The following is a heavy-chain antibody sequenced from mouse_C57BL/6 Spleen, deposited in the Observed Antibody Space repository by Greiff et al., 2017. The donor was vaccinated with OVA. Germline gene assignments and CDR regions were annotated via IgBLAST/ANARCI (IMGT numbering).Heavy chain of an antibody. CDR2: IDPETGGT. Sequence: VKLVESGAELVRPGASVTLSCKASGYTFTDYEMHWVKQTPVHGLEWIGAIDPETGGTAYNQKFKGKAILTADKSSSTAYMELRSLTSEDSAVYYCTRDYDGAWFAYWGQGTLVTVSA. V-gene: IGHV1-15*01. J-gene: IGHJ3*01. CDR3: TRDYDGAWFAY. D-gene: IGHD2-4*01. CDR1: GYTFTDYE.